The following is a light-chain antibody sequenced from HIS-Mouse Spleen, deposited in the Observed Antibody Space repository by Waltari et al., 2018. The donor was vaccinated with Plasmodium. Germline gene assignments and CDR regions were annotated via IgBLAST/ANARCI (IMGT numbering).Light chain of an antibody. V-gene: IGLV3-1*01. CDR2: QDS. CDR3: QAWDSSTVV. CDR1: KLGDNY. Sequence: SYELTQPPSVSVSPGQTASITCSGDKLGDNYAGWHQQKPGQSPVLVIYQDSKRPSGIPERFSGSNSGNTATLTISGTQAMDEADYYCQAWDSSTVVFGGGTKLTVL. J-gene: IGLJ2*01.